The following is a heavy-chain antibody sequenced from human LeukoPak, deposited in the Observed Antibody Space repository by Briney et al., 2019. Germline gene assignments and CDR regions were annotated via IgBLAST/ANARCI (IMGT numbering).Heavy chain of an antibody. Sequence: GGSLRLSCAASGFTFSSYEMNWVRQAPGMGLEWVSHISSSGNTIYYTDSVKGRFTISRDNSKNLLYLQMNSLKAEDTAIYYCARTVARIGYWGQGTLVAVSS. CDR2: ISSSGNTI. V-gene: IGHV3-48*03. CDR3: ARTVARIGY. CDR1: GFTFSSYE. D-gene: IGHD4-23*01. J-gene: IGHJ4*02.